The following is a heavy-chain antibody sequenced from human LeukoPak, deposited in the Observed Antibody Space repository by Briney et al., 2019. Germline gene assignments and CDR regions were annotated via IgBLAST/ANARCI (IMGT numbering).Heavy chain of an antibody. J-gene: IGHJ4*02. CDR2: IYYSGST. Sequence: SETLSLTCTVSGGSINSHYWSWIRQPPGKGLERIGDIYYSGSTNYNPSLKSRVTISVDTSKNHLSLKLSSVLAADTAIYYCVRRDNTGWNYFDYWGQGILVTVSS. CDR3: VRRDNTGWNYFDY. CDR1: GGSINSHY. D-gene: IGHD6-19*01. V-gene: IGHV4-59*08.